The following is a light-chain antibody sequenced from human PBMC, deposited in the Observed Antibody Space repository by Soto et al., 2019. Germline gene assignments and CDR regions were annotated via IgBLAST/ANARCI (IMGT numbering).Light chain of an antibody. CDR3: CSIAGSFHV. CDR1: SSDVGSHNL. V-gene: IGLV2-23*02. J-gene: IGLJ1*01. CDR2: EVS. Sequence: QSVLTQPASVTGSPGQSISISCVGLSSDVGSHNLVSWYQQHPGKAPKLMIYEVSKRSSGVSDRFSGSKSDYTVSLTISGLQTEDEADYYCCSIAGSFHVFGKGTKVTVL.